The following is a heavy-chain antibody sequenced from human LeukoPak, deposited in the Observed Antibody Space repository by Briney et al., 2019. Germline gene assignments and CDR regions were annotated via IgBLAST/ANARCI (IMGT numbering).Heavy chain of an antibody. CDR3: ARELPTVASDI. CDR1: GGSISSCDYY. D-gene: IGHD4-23*01. V-gene: IGHV4-30-4*01. CDR2: NYYCVIA. Sequence: SQTLSLTCTVSGGSISSCDYYWSWIRQPPGKGLLRNGYNYYCVIAYYNPTLKSLFTISVYTPKNQFSLKRSSVTAADAAVYFCARELPTVASDIWGQGKMVTVSS. J-gene: IGHJ3*02.